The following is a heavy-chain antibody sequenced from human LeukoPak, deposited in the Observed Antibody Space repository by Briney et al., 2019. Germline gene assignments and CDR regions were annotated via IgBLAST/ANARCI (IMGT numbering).Heavy chain of an antibody. Sequence: SVKVSCKASGFIFSRSAVQWVRQARGERLEWIGWIVVGSGNTNYAQKFQERVTMTRDMSTGTAYMELSSLRSEDTAVYYCAAGNYYDSSGYYPYAFDIWGQGTMVTVSS. V-gene: IGHV1-58*01. D-gene: IGHD3-22*01. CDR3: AAGNYYDSSGYYPYAFDI. CDR2: IVVGSGNT. CDR1: GFIFSRSA. J-gene: IGHJ3*02.